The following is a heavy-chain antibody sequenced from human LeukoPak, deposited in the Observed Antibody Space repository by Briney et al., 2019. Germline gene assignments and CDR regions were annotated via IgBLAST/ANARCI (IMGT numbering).Heavy chain of an antibody. CDR3: ARNGYNSGPHDAFDI. D-gene: IGHD5-24*01. Sequence: TGGSLRLSCAASGFTFSSYAMSWVRQAPGKGLEWVSAISGSGGSTYYADSVKGRFTISRDNAKNSLYLQMNSLRAEDTAVYYCARNGYNSGPHDAFDIWGQGTMVTVSS. J-gene: IGHJ3*02. V-gene: IGHV3-23*01. CDR1: GFTFSSYA. CDR2: ISGSGGST.